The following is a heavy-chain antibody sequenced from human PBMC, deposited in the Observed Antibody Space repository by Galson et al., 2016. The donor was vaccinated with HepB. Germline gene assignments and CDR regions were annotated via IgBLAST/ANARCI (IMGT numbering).Heavy chain of an antibody. Sequence: SLRLSCAASGFTFGNYWMSWVRQTPGQRPEWVANIKSGGSETYYAGSVRGRFAISRDNAKNSMSLQMNSLRAADTAVYYCARLLVDGPAEYFHYWGQGTLVIVSS. CDR1: GFTFGNYW. V-gene: IGHV3-7*03. J-gene: IGHJ1*01. D-gene: IGHD6-19*01. CDR2: IKSGGSET. CDR3: ARLLVDGPAEYFHY.